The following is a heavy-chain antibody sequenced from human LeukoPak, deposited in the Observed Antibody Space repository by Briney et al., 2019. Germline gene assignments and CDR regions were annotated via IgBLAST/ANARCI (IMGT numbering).Heavy chain of an antibody. CDR3: ARDRKDIVVVPAAISYYYYYYMDV. Sequence: SQTLSLTCTVSGGSISSGSYYWSWIRQPARKGLEWIGRIYTSGSTNYNPSLKSRVTISVDTSKNQFSLKLSSVTAADTAVYYCARDRKDIVVVPAAISYYYYYYMDVWGKGTTVTVSS. CDR2: IYTSGST. CDR1: GGSISSGSYY. J-gene: IGHJ6*03. D-gene: IGHD2-2*01. V-gene: IGHV4-61*02.